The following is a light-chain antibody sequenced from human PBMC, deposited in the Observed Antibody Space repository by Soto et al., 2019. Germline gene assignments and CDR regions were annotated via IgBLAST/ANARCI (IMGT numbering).Light chain of an antibody. CDR2: DAS. CDR1: QSITSW. V-gene: IGKV1-5*01. J-gene: IGKJ1*01. CDR3: QHMRT. Sequence: DIQMTQSPSTLPASVGDRVTITCRASQSITSWLAWYQQKRGKAPKLLIYDASSLESGVPSRFSGSGSGTEFTLTISSLHPDDFGSYYCQHMRTFGQGTKVDIK.